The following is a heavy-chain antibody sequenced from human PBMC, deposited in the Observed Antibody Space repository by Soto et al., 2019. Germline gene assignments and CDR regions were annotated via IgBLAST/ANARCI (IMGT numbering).Heavy chain of an antibody. J-gene: IGHJ5*02. V-gene: IGHV4-39*01. Sequence: PSETLSLTCTVSGGSISSSSYYWGWIRQPPGKGLEWIGSIYYRGSTYYNPSLKSRVTISVDTSKNQFSLKLSSVTAADTAVYYCARRPHYYDTWGKGTLVTVSS. CDR1: GGSISSSSYY. D-gene: IGHD3-22*01. CDR2: IYYRGST. CDR3: ARRPHYYDT.